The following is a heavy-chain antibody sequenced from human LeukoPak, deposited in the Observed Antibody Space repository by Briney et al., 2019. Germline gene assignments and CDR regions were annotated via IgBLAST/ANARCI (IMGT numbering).Heavy chain of an antibody. CDR1: GFTFSSYW. CDR3: ARPRTYDSSGYYYAGAFDI. CDR2: IKQDGGEK. D-gene: IGHD3-22*01. J-gene: IGHJ3*02. Sequence: GGSLRLSCAASGFTFSSYWMSWVRQAPGKGLEWVANIKQDGGEKYYVDSVKGRFTISRDNAKNSLYLQMNSLRDEDTAVYYCARPRTYDSSGYYYAGAFDIWGQGTMVTVSS. V-gene: IGHV3-7*02.